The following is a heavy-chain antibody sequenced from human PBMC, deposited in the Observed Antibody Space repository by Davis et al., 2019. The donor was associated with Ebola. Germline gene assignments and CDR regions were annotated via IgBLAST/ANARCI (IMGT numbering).Heavy chain of an antibody. Sequence: ASVKVSCKASGYTFTGYYMHWVRQAPGQGLEWMGWINPNSGGTNYAQKFQGWVTMTRDTSISTAYMELSRLRSDDTAVYYCARGRMVQGVSTVHYYYYGMDVWGQGTTVTVSS. D-gene: IGHD3-10*01. J-gene: IGHJ6*02. CDR2: INPNSGGT. V-gene: IGHV1-2*04. CDR1: GYTFTGYY. CDR3: ARGRMVQGVSTVHYYYYGMDV.